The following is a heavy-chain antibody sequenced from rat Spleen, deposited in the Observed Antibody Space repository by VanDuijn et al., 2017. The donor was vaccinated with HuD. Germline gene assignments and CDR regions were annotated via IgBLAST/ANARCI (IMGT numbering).Heavy chain of an antibody. CDR2: ISYDGSST. CDR3: TPEETGRRFPY. CDR1: GFTFSNYD. J-gene: IGHJ3*01. D-gene: IGHD5-1*01. Sequence: EVQLVESGGGLVQPGRSMKLSCAASGFTFSNYDMAWVRQAPTKGLEWVASISYDGSSTYYRDSVKGRFTIARDNAKSTLYLQMDSLRSEDTATYYCTPEETGRRFPYWGQGTLVTVSS. V-gene: IGHV5-20*01.